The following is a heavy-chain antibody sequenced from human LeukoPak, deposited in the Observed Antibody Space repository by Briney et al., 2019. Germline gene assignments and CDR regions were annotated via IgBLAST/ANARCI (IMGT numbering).Heavy chain of an antibody. D-gene: IGHD3-22*01. CDR2: IYYSGST. CDR3: ARHPTRGYYDSRMDRVDY. Sequence: TETLSLTCTVSGGSISSSSHYWGWIRQPPGKGLEWIGTIYYSGSTYYNPSLKSRVTISVDTSKNQFSLKVSSVTAADTAGYYCARHPTRGYYDSRMDRVDYWGQGTLVTVSS. J-gene: IGHJ4*02. V-gene: IGHV4-39*01. CDR1: GGSISSSSHY.